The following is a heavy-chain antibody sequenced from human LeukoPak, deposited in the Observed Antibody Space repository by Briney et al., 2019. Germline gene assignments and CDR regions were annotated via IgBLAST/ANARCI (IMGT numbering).Heavy chain of an antibody. J-gene: IGHJ4*02. D-gene: IGHD3-10*01. Sequence: SETLSLTCTVSGGFISSSSYYWGWIRQPPGKGLEWIGSIYYSGSTYYNPSLKSRVTISVDTSKNQFSLKLSSVTAADTAVYYCAREGWFGEVKKMRYRQPPSFDYWGQGTLVTVSS. V-gene: IGHV4-39*02. CDR1: GGFISSSSYY. CDR3: AREGWFGEVKKMRYRQPPSFDY. CDR2: IYYSGST.